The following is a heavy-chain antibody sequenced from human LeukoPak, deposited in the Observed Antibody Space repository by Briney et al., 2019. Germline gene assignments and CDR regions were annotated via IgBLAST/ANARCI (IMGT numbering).Heavy chain of an antibody. CDR2: INHSGST. J-gene: IGHJ4*02. Sequence: PSETLSLTCAVYGGSFSGYYWSWIRQPPGKGLEWIGKINHSGSTNYNPSLKSRVTISVDTSENQFSLKLSSVTAADTAVYYCARGQYYYGSGSYYDYWGQGTLVTVSS. CDR1: GGSFSGYY. V-gene: IGHV4-34*01. CDR3: ARGQYYYGSGSYYDY. D-gene: IGHD3-10*01.